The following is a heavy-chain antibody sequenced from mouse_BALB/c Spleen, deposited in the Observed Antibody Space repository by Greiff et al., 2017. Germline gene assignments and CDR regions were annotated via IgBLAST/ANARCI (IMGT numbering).Heavy chain of an antibody. CDR3: ARVRYDPYAMDY. CDR2: IWAGGST. V-gene: IGHV2-9*02. Sequence: VKLVESGPGLVAPSQSLSITCTVSGFSLTSYGVHWVRQPPGKGLEWLGVIWAGGSTNYNSALMSRLSISKDNSKSQVFLKMNSLQTDDTAMYYCARVRYDPYAMDYWGQGTSVTVSS. J-gene: IGHJ4*01. CDR1: GFSLTSYG. D-gene: IGHD2-14*01.